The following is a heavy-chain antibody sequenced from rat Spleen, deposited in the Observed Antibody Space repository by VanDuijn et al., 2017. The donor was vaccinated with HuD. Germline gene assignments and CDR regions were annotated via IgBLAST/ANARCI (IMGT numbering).Heavy chain of an antibody. Sequence: EVQLVESGGGLVQPGRSLKLSCAASGFTFSDYYMAWVRQAPTKGLEWVASISWGGSSTYYLDNVKGRFTISRDDAKSTLYLQVDSLRSEDTTTYYCARQATTVPSYFDYWGQGVMVTVSS. CDR1: GFTFSDYY. D-gene: IGHD1-1*01. V-gene: IGHV5-7*01. CDR2: ISWGGSST. CDR3: ARQATTVPSYFDY. J-gene: IGHJ2*01.